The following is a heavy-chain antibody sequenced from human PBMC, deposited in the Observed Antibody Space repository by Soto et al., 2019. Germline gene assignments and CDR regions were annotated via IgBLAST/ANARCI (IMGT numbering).Heavy chain of an antibody. CDR2: IYYSGST. V-gene: IGHV4-39*01. Sequence: SETLSLTCTVSGGSISSSSYYWGWIRQPPGKGLEWIGSIYYSGSTYYNPSLKSRVTISVDTSKNQFSLKLSSVTAADTAVYYCARHVRSSSWYNWFDPWGQGTLVTVSS. D-gene: IGHD6-13*01. CDR3: ARHVRSSSWYNWFDP. CDR1: GGSISSSSYY. J-gene: IGHJ5*02.